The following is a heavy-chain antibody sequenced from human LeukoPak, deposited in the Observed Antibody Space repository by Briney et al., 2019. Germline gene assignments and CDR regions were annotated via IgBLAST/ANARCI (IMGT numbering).Heavy chain of an antibody. J-gene: IGHJ4*02. CDR3: ARDTLTDGFDY. CDR1: GYTFTSYY. CDR2: INPSGGST. Sequence: ASVKVSCKASGYTFTSYYMHWVRQAPGQGLEWMGIINPSGGSTSYAQKFQGRVTMTTDTSTSTAYMELSSLRSEDTAVYYCARDTLTDGFDYWGQGTLVTVSS. V-gene: IGHV1-46*01.